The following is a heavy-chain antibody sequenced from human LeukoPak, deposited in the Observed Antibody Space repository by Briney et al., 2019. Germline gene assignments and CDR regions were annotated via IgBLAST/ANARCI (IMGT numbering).Heavy chain of an antibody. V-gene: IGHV4-59*01. Sequence: SETLSLTCTVSGGSISNYYWSWIRQPPGKGLEWIGYIYYIGSSSNYNPSLKSRVTISVDTSKNQFSLKLSSVTAADTAVYYCARGSSYWYFDLWGRGTLVTVSS. CDR2: IYYIGSS. CDR3: ARGSSYWYFDL. J-gene: IGHJ2*01. D-gene: IGHD3-10*01. CDR1: GGSISNYY.